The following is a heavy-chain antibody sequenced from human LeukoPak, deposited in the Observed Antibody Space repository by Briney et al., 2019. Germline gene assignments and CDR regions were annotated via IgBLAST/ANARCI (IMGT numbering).Heavy chain of an antibody. V-gene: IGHV3-74*01. CDR3: ARGQRYSYGYRTTWFDP. J-gene: IGHJ5*02. CDR1: GFTFNTYW. CDR2: INGDGSSI. D-gene: IGHD5-18*01. Sequence: GGSLRLSCAASGFTFNTYWMHWVRQAPGKGLVWVSRINGDGSSIRYADSVKGRFTISRDNAKNMMYLQINSLRAEDTAVYYCARGQRYSYGYRTTWFDPWGQGTLVTVSS.